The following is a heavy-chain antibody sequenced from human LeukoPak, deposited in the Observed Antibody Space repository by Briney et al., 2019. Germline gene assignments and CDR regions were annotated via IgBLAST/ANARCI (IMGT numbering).Heavy chain of an antibody. Sequence: GASVKVSCKASGGTFSSYAISWVRQAPGQGLEWMGWIIAINGTANYAQKLQGRVTMTTDTSTSTAYMELRSLRSDDTAVYYCARGTTLRDYWGQGTLVTVSS. CDR2: IIAINGTA. J-gene: IGHJ4*02. D-gene: IGHD2/OR15-2a*01. V-gene: IGHV1-18*01. CDR1: GGTFSSYA. CDR3: ARGTTLRDY.